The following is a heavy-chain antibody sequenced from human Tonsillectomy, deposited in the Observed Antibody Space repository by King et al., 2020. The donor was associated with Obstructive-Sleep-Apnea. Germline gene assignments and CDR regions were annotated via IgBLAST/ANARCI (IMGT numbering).Heavy chain of an antibody. CDR3: AKDLYSGYAHWGYGMDV. D-gene: IGHD5-12*01. V-gene: IGHV3-30*18. Sequence: VQLVESGGGVVRPGRSLRLSCAASGFTFSSYGMHWVRQAPGKGLEWVAVISYDGSNKYYADSVKGRFTISRDNSKNTLYLQMNSLRAEDTAVYYCAKDLYSGYAHWGYGMDVWGQGTTVTVSS. CDR1: GFTFSSYG. CDR2: ISYDGSNK. J-gene: IGHJ6*02.